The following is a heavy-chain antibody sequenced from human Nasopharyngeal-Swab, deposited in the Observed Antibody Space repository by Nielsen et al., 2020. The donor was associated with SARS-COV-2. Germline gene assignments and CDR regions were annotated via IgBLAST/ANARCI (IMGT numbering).Heavy chain of an antibody. CDR3: ARPAYCSGGSCNYYYGMDV. D-gene: IGHD2-15*01. V-gene: IGHV5-51*01. CDR2: IYPGDSDT. J-gene: IGHJ6*02. Sequence: GESLKISCKGSGYSFTSYWIGWVRQMPGKGLEWMGIIYPGDSDTRYSPSFQGQVTISVDKSISTAYLQWSSLKASDTAMYYCARPAYCSGGSCNYYYGMDVWGQGTTVTVSS. CDR1: GYSFTSYW.